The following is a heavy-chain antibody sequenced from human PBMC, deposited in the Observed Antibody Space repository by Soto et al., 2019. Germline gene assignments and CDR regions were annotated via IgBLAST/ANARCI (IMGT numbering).Heavy chain of an antibody. D-gene: IGHD3-3*01. CDR3: ARCQRAIFGDYAYGMDI. V-gene: IGHV4-31*03. Sequence: PSETLSLTCTVSGGSISSGGYYWSWIRQHPGKGLEWIGYIYYSGSTYYNPSLKSRVTISVDTSKNQFSLKLSSVTAADTAVYSCARCQRAIFGDYAYGMDIWGQGTTVTVSS. J-gene: IGHJ6*02. CDR2: IYYSGST. CDR1: GGSISSGGYY.